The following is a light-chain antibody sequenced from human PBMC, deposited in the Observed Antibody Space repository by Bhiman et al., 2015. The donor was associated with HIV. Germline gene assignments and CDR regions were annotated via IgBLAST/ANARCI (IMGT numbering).Light chain of an antibody. CDR2: DNN. J-gene: IGLJ3*02. CDR1: SSNIGNNY. CDR3: AAWDDSSLV. V-gene: IGLV1-51*01. Sequence: QSVLTQPPSVSAAPGQKVTISCSGSSSNIGNNYVSWYQQLPGTAPKLLIYDNNKRPSGIPDRFSGSKSGTSATLGITGLQTGDEVDYYCAAWDDSSLVFGGGTKLTVL.